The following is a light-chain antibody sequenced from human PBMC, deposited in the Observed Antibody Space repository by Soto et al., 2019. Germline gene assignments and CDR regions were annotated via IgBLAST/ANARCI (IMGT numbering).Light chain of an antibody. J-gene: IGKJ4*01. CDR3: QQLNAYPLT. V-gene: IGKV1-9*01. CDR2: AAS. Sequence: DIQLTQSPSLLSASVGDRVTITCLASQAISTYLAWYQQTSGKAPKLLISAASTLQRGVPSRFRGSGSGTQFTLTISSLQPEDFATYYCQQLNAYPLTFGGGTRVEIK. CDR1: QAISTY.